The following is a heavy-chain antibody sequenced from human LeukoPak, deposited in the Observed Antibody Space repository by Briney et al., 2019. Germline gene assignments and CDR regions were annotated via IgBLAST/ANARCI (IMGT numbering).Heavy chain of an antibody. J-gene: IGHJ6*03. D-gene: IGHD2-8*01. Sequence: SETLSLTCTVSGGSISSISYYWGWIRPPPGKGLEWMGSIYYSGSTYYNPSLKSRVTISVDTSKNQFSLKLSSVTAADTAVYYCARELISVTFYYYYYMDVWGQGTTVTVSS. CDR1: GGSISSISYY. CDR2: IYYSGST. V-gene: IGHV4-39*07. CDR3: ARELISVTFYYYYYMDV.